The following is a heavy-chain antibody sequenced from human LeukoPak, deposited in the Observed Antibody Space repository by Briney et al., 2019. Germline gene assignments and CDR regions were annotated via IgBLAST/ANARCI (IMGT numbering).Heavy chain of an antibody. CDR2: IYYSGST. V-gene: IGHV4-39*01. CDR3: ARHPSMAAACDY. Sequence: PSETLSLTCTVSGASITSYYWTWIRQPPGKGLEWIGDIYYSGSTHYNPSLKSRVTIFVDSSKKQFSLKLESVTAADTAVYYCARHPSMAAACDYWGQGNLVTVSS. CDR1: GASITSYY. D-gene: IGHD6-13*01. J-gene: IGHJ4*02.